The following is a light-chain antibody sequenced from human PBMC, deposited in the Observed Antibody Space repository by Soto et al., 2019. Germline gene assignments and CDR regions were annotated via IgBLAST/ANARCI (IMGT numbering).Light chain of an antibody. CDR3: QQYDSYSSGP. V-gene: IGKV1-5*01. CDR2: DAS. J-gene: IGKJ1*01. CDR1: QSLNNW. Sequence: DIQMTQSPSTLSASVGDRVTITCRASQSLNNWLAWFQQKPAKAPKLLIYDASSLLSGGPSRFGGSGSGTEFTLTISNLQPDDFATYYCQQYDSYSSGPFGQGTKVDIK.